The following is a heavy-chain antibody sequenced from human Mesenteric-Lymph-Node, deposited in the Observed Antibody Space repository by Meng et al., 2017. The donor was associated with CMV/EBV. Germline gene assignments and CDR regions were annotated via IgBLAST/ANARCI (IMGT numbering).Heavy chain of an antibody. Sequence: GSLRLSCTVSGYSISSGYYWGWIRQPPGKGLEWIGSIYHSGSTYYNPSLKSRVTISVDTSKNQFSLKLSSVTAADTAVYYCARGRGRNLYNWFDPWGQGTLVTVSS. D-gene: IGHD1-14*01. CDR3: ARGRGRNLYNWFDP. CDR2: IYHSGST. V-gene: IGHV4-38-2*02. J-gene: IGHJ5*02. CDR1: GYSISSGYY.